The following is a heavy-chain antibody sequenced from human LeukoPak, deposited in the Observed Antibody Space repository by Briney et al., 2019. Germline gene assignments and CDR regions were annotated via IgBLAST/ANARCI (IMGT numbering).Heavy chain of an antibody. CDR3: ARASSWYWGRWFDP. V-gene: IGHV4-59*01. CDR2: IYYSGST. CDR1: GGSISSYY. D-gene: IGHD6-13*01. Sequence: SETLSLTCTVSGGSISSYYWSWIRQPPGKGLEWIGYIYYSGSTNYNPSLKSRVTISVDTSKNQFSLKLSSVTAADTAVYYCARASSWYWGRWFDPWGQGTLVTVSS. J-gene: IGHJ5*02.